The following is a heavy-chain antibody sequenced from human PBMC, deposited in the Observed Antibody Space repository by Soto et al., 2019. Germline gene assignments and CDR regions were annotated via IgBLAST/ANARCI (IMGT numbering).Heavy chain of an antibody. D-gene: IGHD2-15*01. CDR2: VYYGLRT. V-gene: IGHV4-31*03. CDR1: GASISSDGHY. Sequence: QVQLQESGPGLVKPSQTLSLTCTVSGASISSDGHYWSWIRQHPGKGLEWIGYVYYGLRTYYNPSLTSRVTISIDTSKNQFSLKLSSVTAADTAVYYCAREVAATTHFDYWGQGTLVTVSS. J-gene: IGHJ4*02. CDR3: AREVAATTHFDY.